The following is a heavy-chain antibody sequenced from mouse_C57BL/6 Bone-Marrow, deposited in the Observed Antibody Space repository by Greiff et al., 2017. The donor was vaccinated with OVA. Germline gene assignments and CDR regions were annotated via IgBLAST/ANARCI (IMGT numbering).Heavy chain of an antibody. CDR3: ATTPLWYFDV. J-gene: IGHJ1*03. CDR1: GYTFTSYW. CDR2: IHPNSGST. V-gene: IGHV1-64*01. Sequence: VKLVESGAELVKPGASVKLSCKASGYTFTSYWMHWVKQRPGQGLEWIGMIHPNSGSTNYNEKFKSKATLTVDKSSSTAYMQLSSLTSEDSAVYYCATTPLWYFDVWGTGTTVTVSS.